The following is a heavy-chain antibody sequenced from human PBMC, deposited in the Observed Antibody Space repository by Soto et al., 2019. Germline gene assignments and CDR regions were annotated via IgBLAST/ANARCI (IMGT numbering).Heavy chain of an antibody. CDR1: GFTFSNAW. D-gene: IGHD3-3*01. J-gene: IGHJ4*02. CDR2: IKSKTDGGTT. Sequence: GGSLRLSCAASGFTFSNAWMSWVRQAPGKGLEWVGRIKSKTDGGTTDYAAPVKGRFTISRDDSKNTLYLQMNSLKTEDTAVYYCTTDGGPYYDFWYFDYWGQGTLVTVSS. V-gene: IGHV3-15*01. CDR3: TTDGGPYYDFWYFDY.